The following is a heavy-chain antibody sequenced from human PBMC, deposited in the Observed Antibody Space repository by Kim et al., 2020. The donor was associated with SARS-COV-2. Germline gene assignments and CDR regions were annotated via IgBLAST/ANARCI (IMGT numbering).Heavy chain of an antibody. CDR3: ATVTRAYYGSGKYCYY. CDR2: ISGSGGTT. Sequence: GGSLRLSCAASGFTFSSYAMRWVRQAPGKGLEWVSAISGSGGTTYYADSVKGRFTISRDNSKNTLYLQMNSLRAEDTAVYYCATVTRAYYGSGKYCYYWWQGSLVIVAS. CDR1: GFTFSSYA. V-gene: IGHV3-23*01. D-gene: IGHD3-10*01. J-gene: IGHJ4*02.